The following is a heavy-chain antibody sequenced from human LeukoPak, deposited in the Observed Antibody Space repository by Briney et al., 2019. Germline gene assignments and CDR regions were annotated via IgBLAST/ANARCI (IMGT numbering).Heavy chain of an antibody. D-gene: IGHD6-6*01. Sequence: ASVRVSCKASGYTFTDYYMHWVRQAPGQGLEWMGWINPNTGGTHYVQKFQGRVAMTRDTSISTAYMELSRLRSDDTAVYYCARWSSYYYYMDVWGKGTTVTVSS. J-gene: IGHJ6*03. V-gene: IGHV1-2*02. CDR2: INPNTGGT. CDR3: ARWSSYYYYMDV. CDR1: GYTFTDYY.